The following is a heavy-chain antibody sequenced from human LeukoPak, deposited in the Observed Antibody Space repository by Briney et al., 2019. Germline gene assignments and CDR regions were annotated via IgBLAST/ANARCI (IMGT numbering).Heavy chain of an antibody. Sequence: ASVKVSCKASGYTFTDYYMYWVRPAPGQGLEWMGWINPNSGGTNYAQKFQGRVTMTRDTSIRAAYMELNRLRSDDTAVFYCARGNYCSGVTCYGDFDYWGQGTLVTVSS. CDR1: GYTFTDYY. D-gene: IGHD2-15*01. V-gene: IGHV1-2*02. CDR3: ARGNYCSGVTCYGDFDY. CDR2: INPNSGGT. J-gene: IGHJ4*02.